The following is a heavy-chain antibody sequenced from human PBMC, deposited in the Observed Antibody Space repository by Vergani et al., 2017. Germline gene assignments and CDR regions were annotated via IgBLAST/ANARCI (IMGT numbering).Heavy chain of an antibody. CDR3: TREQSPPILGLNVDY. CDR1: GFTFSDYY. CDR2: IRSKAYGWTT. Sequence: VQLVESGGGLVKPGGSLRLSCAASGFTFSDYYMSWIRQAPGKGLEWVGFIRSKAYGWTTEYAASVKGRFTISRDDSKSIAYLQMNSLKTEDTAVYYCTREQSPPILGLNVDYWGQGTLVTVSS. D-gene: IGHD6-19*01. V-gene: IGHV3-49*05. J-gene: IGHJ4*02.